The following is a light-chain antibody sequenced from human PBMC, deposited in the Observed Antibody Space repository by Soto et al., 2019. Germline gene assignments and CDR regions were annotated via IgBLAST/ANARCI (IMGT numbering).Light chain of an antibody. CDR2: DAS. CDR3: QQFRTYPT. Sequence: AIQLTKSPSSLSASIGDRVTITCRASQAISTNLAWYQHKPGTVPKVLIYDASILESGVPSRFSGSGSGTDFTLIISSLQPEDFATYYCQQFRTYPTFGGGTKVEVQ. V-gene: IGKV1-13*02. J-gene: IGKJ4*01. CDR1: QAISTN.